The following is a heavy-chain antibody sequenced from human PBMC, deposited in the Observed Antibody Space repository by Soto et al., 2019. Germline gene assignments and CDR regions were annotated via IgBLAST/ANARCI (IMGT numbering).Heavy chain of an antibody. J-gene: IGHJ4*02. CDR2: ISSSSSYI. D-gene: IGHD2-2*01. CDR1: GFTFSSYS. CDR3: ARDRGSVVEPAAIDY. V-gene: IGHV3-21*01. Sequence: PGGSLRLSCAASGFTFSSYSMNWVRQAPGKGLEWVSSISSSSSYIYYADSVKGRFTISRDNAKNSLYLQMNSLRAEDTAVYYCARDRGSVVEPAAIDYWGQGTLVTVSS.